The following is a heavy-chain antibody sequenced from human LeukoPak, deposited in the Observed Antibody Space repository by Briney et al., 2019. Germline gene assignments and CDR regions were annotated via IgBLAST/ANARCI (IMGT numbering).Heavy chain of an antibody. V-gene: IGHV1-8*01. CDR1: VYTSTSYD. J-gene: IGHJ4*02. Sequence: ASVKVSCKASVYTSTSYDINWVRQATGQGHEGMGWMNPNSGNTGYAHKFQGRVTMTRNTSISTAYMELSSLRSEDTAVYYCARDTEEGVDYWGQGTLVTVSS. CDR2: MNPNSGNT. D-gene: IGHD3-16*01. CDR3: ARDTEEGVDY.